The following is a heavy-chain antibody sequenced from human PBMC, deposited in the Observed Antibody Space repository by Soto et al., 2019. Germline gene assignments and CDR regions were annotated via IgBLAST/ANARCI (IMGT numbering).Heavy chain of an antibody. D-gene: IGHD3-3*01. CDR1: GVSTSGFY. CDR3: ARGHLWLED. J-gene: IGHJ4*02. V-gene: IGHV4-59*01. CDR2: IYYSGST. Sequence: QVQLQGSGPGLVRPSETLSLTCTVSGVSTSGFYWGWIRQPPGKGLEYIGYIYYSGSTYYNPSLKSRVTASLDSSKNQFSLKLTSVTAADTAIYYCARGHLWLEDWGQGTLVTVSS.